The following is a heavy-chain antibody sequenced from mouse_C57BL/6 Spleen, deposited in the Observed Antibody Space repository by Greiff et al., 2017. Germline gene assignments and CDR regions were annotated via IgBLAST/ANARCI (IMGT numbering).Heavy chain of an antibody. CDR1: GYAFSSSW. CDR3: ARGGTAY. V-gene: IGHV1-82*01. Sequence: VKVVESGPELVKPGASVKISCKASGYAFSSSWMNWVKQRPGKGLEWIGRIYPGDGDTNYNGKFKGKATLTADKSSSTAYMQLSSLTSEDSAVYFCARGGTAYWGQGTLVTVSA. D-gene: IGHD3-3*01. CDR2: IYPGDGDT. J-gene: IGHJ3*01.